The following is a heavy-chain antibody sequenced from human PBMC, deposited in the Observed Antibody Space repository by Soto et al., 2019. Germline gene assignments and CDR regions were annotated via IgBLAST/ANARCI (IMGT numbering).Heavy chain of an antibody. CDR2: IYYSGST. J-gene: IGHJ6*02. D-gene: IGHD3-22*01. CDR1: GGSISSGGYY. V-gene: IGHV4-31*03. Sequence: SETLSLTCTVSGGSISSGGYYWSWIRQHPGKGLEWIGYIYYSGSTYYNPSLKSRVTISVDTSKNQFSLKLSSVTAADTAVYYCARVGNYYDSSGGGDYYYYGMDVWGQGTTVTVSS. CDR3: ARVGNYYDSSGGGDYYYYGMDV.